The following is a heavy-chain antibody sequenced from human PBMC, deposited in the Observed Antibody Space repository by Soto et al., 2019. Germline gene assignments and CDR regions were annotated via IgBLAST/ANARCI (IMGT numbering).Heavy chain of an antibody. J-gene: IGHJ4*01. CDR1: GVAFSNAW. CDR2: IKSKALGGTT. Sequence: ARSLRLSCAGSGVAFSNAWINWVRQAPGKGLEWVGRIKSKALGGTTDFAAPVRGRFAITRDDSRNMAYMQMISLNTEDTAVYYCTTDSYSTMIEVRFDYWGHGTLVTVSS. D-gene: IGHD3-22*01. V-gene: IGHV3-15*07. CDR3: TTDSYSTMIEVRFDY.